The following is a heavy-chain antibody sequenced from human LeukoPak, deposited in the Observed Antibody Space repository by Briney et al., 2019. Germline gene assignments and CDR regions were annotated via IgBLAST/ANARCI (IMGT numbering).Heavy chain of an antibody. J-gene: IGHJ4*02. D-gene: IGHD2-21*02. CDR1: GFPFSTYW. CDR2: IKSDGSST. Sequence: GGSLRLSCAASGFPFSTYWMHWVRQVPGKGLVWVSRIKSDGSSTNYADFVKGRFTMSRDNARNTLYLQMNSLRVEDTAVYYCAREAVTAHGYWGQGTLVTVSS. V-gene: IGHV3-74*01. CDR3: AREAVTAHGY.